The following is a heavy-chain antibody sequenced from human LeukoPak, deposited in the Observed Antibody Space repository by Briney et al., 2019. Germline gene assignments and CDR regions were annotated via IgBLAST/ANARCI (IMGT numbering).Heavy chain of an antibody. D-gene: IGHD3-3*01. CDR1: GFTFSSYA. CDR2: ISYDGSNK. V-gene: IGHV3-30-3*02. J-gene: IGHJ4*02. Sequence: GGSLRLSCAASGFTFSSYAMHWVRQAPGKGLEWVAVISYDGSNKYYADSVKGRFTISGDNSKNTLYLQMNSLRAEDTAVYYCAKRFWSGSSAPPDYWGQGTLVTVSS. CDR3: AKRFWSGSSAPPDY.